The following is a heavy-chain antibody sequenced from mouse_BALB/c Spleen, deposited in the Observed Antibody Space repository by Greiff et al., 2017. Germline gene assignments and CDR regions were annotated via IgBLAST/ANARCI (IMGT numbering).Heavy chain of an antibody. CDR3: ARSYSDYAMDY. D-gene: IGHD1-1*01. CDR1: GYAFSSSW. V-gene: IGHV1-82*01. Sequence: VQLQQSGPELVKPGASVKISCKASGYAFSSSWMNWVKQRPGQGLEWIGRIYPGDGDTNYNGKFKGKATLTADKSSSTAYMQLSSLTSVDSAVYFCARSYSDYAMDYWGQGTSVTVSS. J-gene: IGHJ4*01. CDR2: IYPGDGDT.